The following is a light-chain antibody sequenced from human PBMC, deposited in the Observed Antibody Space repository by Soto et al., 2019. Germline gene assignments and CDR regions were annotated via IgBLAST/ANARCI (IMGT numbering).Light chain of an antibody. V-gene: IGKV2-24*01. CDR2: KVS. CDR3: MQLSHVPFT. J-gene: IGKJ2*01. Sequence: DVVLTQSPLSSPVTLGQPASISCRSSQSLVYSDGNTYLSWLHQRPGQPPRLLIYKVSNRLSGVPDRLSGSGTGTDFTLKISRVEAEDVGVYYCMQLSHVPFTFGQGTKLEIK. CDR1: QSLVYSDGNTY.